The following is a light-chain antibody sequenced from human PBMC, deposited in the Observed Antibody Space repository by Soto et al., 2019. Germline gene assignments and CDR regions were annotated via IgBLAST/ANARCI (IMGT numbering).Light chain of an antibody. J-gene: IGKJ2*01. Sequence: IQMTQSPSTVSASLGDGINITCRAAQDVGDWLAWYQQRPGKAPKLLIFHASTLQSGVPPRFSGSRSGTKFTLGVSGLQREDFATYYCQQGTTFPYTFGQGTRLEI. V-gene: IGKV1-12*01. CDR3: QQGTTFPYT. CDR2: HAS. CDR1: QDVGDW.